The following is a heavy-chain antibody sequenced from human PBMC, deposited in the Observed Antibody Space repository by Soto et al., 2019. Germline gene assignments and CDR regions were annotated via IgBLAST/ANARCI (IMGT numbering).Heavy chain of an antibody. CDR1: GFTFSSYS. Sequence: LILSCAASGFTFSSYSINWVRQAPGKWLDWVSSISSSSSYIYYADSVKGRFTISRDNAKNSLYLQMNSLRAEDTAVYYCARERIHGYGMDVWGQGTTVTVSS. CDR3: ARERIHGYGMDV. CDR2: ISSSSSYI. J-gene: IGHJ6*02. D-gene: IGHD2-15*01. V-gene: IGHV3-21*01.